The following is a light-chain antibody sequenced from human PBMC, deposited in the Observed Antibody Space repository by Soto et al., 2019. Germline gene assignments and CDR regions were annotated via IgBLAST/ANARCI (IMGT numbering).Light chain of an antibody. CDR3: QQYYSTPYT. V-gene: IGKV4-1*01. J-gene: IGKJ2*01. Sequence: DIVMTQSPDSLAVSLGERATINCKPSQSVLYSSNNKNYLAWYQQKPGQPPKLLIYWASTRESGVPDRFSGSGSGTDFTLTISSLQAEDVAVYSCQQYYSTPYTFGQGTKLEIK. CDR1: QSVLYSSNNKNY. CDR2: WAS.